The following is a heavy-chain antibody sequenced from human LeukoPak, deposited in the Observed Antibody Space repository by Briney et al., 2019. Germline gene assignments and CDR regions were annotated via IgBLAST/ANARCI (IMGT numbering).Heavy chain of an antibody. CDR3: ARVTGYRIEDYFDY. D-gene: IGHD6-13*01. Sequence: SETLSLTCTVSGDSISSGDYYWSWIRQPAGKGLEWIGRISSSGSTNYNPSLKSRVTISVDTSKNQFSLKLRSVTAADTAVYYCARVTGYRIEDYFDYWGQGTLVTVSS. CDR1: GDSISSGDYY. J-gene: IGHJ4*02. V-gene: IGHV4-61*02. CDR2: ISSSGST.